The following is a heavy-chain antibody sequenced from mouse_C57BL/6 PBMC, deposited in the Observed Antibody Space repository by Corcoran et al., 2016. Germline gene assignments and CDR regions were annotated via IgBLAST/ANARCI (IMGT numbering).Heavy chain of an antibody. CDR1: GYTFTTYG. J-gene: IGHJ1*03. V-gene: IGHV9-3*01. D-gene: IGHD2-13*01. CDR3: ARGEPDYDWYFDV. CDR2: INTYSGVP. Sequence: QIQLVQSGPELKKPGETVKISCKASGYTFTTYGMSWVKQAPGKGLKWMGWINTYSGVPTYADDFKGRFAFSLETSASTAYLQINNLKNEDTATYFCARGEPDYDWYFDVWGTGTTVTVSS.